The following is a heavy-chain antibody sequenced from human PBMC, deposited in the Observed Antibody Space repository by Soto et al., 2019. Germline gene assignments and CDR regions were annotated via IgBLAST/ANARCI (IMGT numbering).Heavy chain of an antibody. V-gene: IGHV4-61*01. CDR1: GGSVTSGNYY. J-gene: IGHJ4*02. CDR2: IYYSGST. D-gene: IGHD2-21*02. CDR3: ARGPVVTPFVDY. Sequence: SETLSLTCTVSGGSVTSGNYYWSWIRQPPGKGLEWIGHIYYSGSTKYNPSLKSRVTISVDASKNQFSLKVSSVTAADTAVYFCARGPVVTPFVDYWGQGTLGTVSS.